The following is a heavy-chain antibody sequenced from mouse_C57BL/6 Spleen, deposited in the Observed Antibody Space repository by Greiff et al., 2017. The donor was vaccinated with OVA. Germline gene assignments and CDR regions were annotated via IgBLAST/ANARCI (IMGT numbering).Heavy chain of an antibody. J-gene: IGHJ2*01. Sequence: QVQLQQPGAELVKPGASVKLSCKASGYTFTSYWMHWVKQRPGQGLEWIGEIDPSDSYTNYNQKFKGKSTLTVDKSSSPAYMQLSSLTSEDSAVYYCARYYYGSSYDYWGQGTTLTVSS. CDR2: IDPSDSYT. CDR1: GYTFTSYW. CDR3: ARYYYGSSYDY. V-gene: IGHV1-69*01. D-gene: IGHD1-1*01.